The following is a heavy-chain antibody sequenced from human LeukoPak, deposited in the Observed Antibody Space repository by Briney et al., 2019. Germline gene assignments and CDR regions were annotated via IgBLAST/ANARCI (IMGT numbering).Heavy chain of an antibody. V-gene: IGHV3-33*01. CDR2: IWYDGSNK. D-gene: IGHD6-19*01. CDR1: GFTFSSYG. J-gene: IGHJ4*02. Sequence: PGRSLRLSCAASGFTFSSYGMHWVRQAPGKGLEWVAVIWYDGSNKYYADSVKGRFTISRDNSKNTLYLQMNSLRAEDTAVYYCARAARPSSGFDFWGQGTLVTVSS. CDR3: ARAARPSSGFDF.